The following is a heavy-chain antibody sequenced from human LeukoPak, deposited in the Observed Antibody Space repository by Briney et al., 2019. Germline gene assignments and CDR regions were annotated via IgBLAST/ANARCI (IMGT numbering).Heavy chain of an antibody. Sequence: GGSLKLSCAASGFTFSGSAMHWVRQASGKGLEWVGRIRSKANSYATAYAASVKGRFTISRDDSKNTAYLQMNSLKTEDTAVYYCARSDDLGAFDIWGQGTMVTVSS. CDR2: IRSKANSYAT. D-gene: IGHD3-3*01. CDR1: GFTFSGSA. V-gene: IGHV3-73*01. J-gene: IGHJ3*02. CDR3: ARSDDLGAFDI.